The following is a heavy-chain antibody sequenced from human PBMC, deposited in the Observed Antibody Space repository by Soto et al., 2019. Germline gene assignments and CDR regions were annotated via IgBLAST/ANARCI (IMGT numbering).Heavy chain of an antibody. CDR3: TRPYGMDV. CDR1: GYNFNNDW. J-gene: IGHJ6*04. Sequence: GESLKISCKGSGYNFNNDWIGWVRQMPGKGLQWMAINYPGHSDVRYSPSFQGRVTISADKSISTAYLQWSSLKASDTAVYYCTRPYGMDVWGKGTTVTLSS. V-gene: IGHV5-51*01. CDR2: NYPGHSDV.